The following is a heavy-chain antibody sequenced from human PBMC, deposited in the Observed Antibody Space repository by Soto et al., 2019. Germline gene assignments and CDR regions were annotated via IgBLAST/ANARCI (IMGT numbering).Heavy chain of an antibody. CDR3: AREPGIAAGIYGMDV. J-gene: IGHJ6*02. Sequence: ASVKVSCKASGYTFTGYYMHWVRQAPGQGLEWMGWINPNSGGTNYARKFQGRVTMTRDTSISTAYMELSRLRSDDTAVYYCAREPGIAAGIYGMDVWGQGTTVTVSS. V-gene: IGHV1-2*02. CDR2: INPNSGGT. CDR1: GYTFTGYY. D-gene: IGHD6-13*01.